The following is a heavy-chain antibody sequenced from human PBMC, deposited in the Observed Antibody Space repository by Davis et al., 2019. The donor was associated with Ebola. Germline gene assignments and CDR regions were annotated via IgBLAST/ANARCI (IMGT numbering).Heavy chain of an antibody. CDR2: IYSGGST. D-gene: IGHD4-17*01. V-gene: IGHV3-66*01. CDR1: GFTVSSNY. CDR3: ARGRTVTNYVDY. Sequence: GRSLRLSCAASGFTVSSNYMSWVRQAPGKGLEWVSVIYSGGSTYYADSVKGRFTISRDNSKNSLYLQMNSLRDEDTAVFYCARGRTVTNYVDYWGPGILVTVSS. J-gene: IGHJ4*02.